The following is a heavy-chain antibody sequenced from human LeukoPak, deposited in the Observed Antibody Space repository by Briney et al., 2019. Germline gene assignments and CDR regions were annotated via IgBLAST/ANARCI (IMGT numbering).Heavy chain of an antibody. V-gene: IGHV3-30*04. J-gene: IGHJ6*02. D-gene: IGHD5-24*01. CDR3: ARGFKDGYLLYYYYGMDV. CDR2: ISYDGSNK. CDR1: GFTFSSYA. Sequence: PGRSLRLYCAASGFTFSSYAMHRDPQAPGKGLGWVAVISYDGSNKYYAYSVKGLFTISRDNSTNTLYLQMNSLRAEDTAVYYCARGFKDGYLLYYYYGMDVWGQGTTVTVSS.